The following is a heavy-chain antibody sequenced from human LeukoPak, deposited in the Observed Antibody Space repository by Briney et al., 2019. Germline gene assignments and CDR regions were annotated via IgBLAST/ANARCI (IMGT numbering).Heavy chain of an antibody. V-gene: IGHV4-61*01. CDR1: GRSVSSGSYY. CDR3: ARGDCSSTSQQSYYYGMDV. Sequence: SETLPLPCTLSGRSVSSGSYYWSWIRQPPGKGLEWIGNIYYSGSTNYNPSLKIRVTISIDTSKNQFSLKLSSVTAADTAVYYCARGDCSSTSQQSYYYGMDVWGKGTTVTVSS. CDR2: IYYSGST. J-gene: IGHJ6*04. D-gene: IGHD2-2*01.